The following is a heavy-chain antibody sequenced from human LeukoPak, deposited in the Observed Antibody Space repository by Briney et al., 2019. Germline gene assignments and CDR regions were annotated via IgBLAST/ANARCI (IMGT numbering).Heavy chain of an antibody. V-gene: IGHV3-11*05. CDR3: ARAISYGDYVGLAY. CDR1: GFTFSDYY. CDR2: ISSSSSYT. Sequence: SGGSLRLSCAASGFTFSDYYMSWIRQAPGKGLEWVSYISSSSSYTNYADSVKGRFTISRDNAKNSLYLQMNSLRAEDTAVYYCARAISYGDYVGLAYWGQGTLVTVSS. J-gene: IGHJ4*02. D-gene: IGHD4-17*01.